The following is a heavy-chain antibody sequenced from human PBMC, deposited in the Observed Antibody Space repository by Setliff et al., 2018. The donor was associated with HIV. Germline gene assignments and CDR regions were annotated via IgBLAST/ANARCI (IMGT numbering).Heavy chain of an antibody. D-gene: IGHD2-21*02. CDR1: GISINGYY. CDR2: VSSIGNT. J-gene: IGHJ4*02. Sequence: LSLTCSVSGISINGYYWSWIRQSPRTRLEWIGYVSSIGNTNYNPSLESRVTISLDTSKNQFSLRLTSVTAADTAVYYCARGEFYCGTDCYWSSFDYWGQGILVTVSS. V-gene: IGHV4-4*08. CDR3: ARGEFYCGTDCYWSSFDY.